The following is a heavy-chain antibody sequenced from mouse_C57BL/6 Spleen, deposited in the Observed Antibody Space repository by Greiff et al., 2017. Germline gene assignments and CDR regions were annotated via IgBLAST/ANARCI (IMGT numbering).Heavy chain of an antibody. Sequence: QVQLQQSGPELVKPGASVKISCKASGYAFSSSWMNWVKQRPGKGLEWIGRIYPGDGDTNYNGKFKGKATLTADKSSSTAYMQLSSLTSEDSAVYFCTRSPYYYGSSYGIDAMDCWGQGTSVTVSS. D-gene: IGHD1-1*01. CDR2: IYPGDGDT. CDR1: GYAFSSSW. J-gene: IGHJ4*01. CDR3: TRSPYYYGSSYGIDAMDC. V-gene: IGHV1-82*01.